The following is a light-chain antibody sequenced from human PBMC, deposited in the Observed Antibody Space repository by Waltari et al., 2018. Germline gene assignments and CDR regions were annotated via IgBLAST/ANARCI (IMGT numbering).Light chain of an antibody. CDR2: DNN. Sequence: QSVLTQPPSVSAAPGKKVTISCSGRSPNIGNNYVSWSQPLPGTAPKLLIYDNNKRPSGIPDRFSGSKSGTSATLGITGLQTGDEADYYCGTWDSSLSAVVFGGGTKLTVL. V-gene: IGLV1-51*01. CDR1: SPNIGNNY. J-gene: IGLJ2*01. CDR3: GTWDSSLSAVV.